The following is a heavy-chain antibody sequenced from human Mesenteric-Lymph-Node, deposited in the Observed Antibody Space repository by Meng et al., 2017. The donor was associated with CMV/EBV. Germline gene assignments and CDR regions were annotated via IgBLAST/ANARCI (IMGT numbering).Heavy chain of an antibody. J-gene: IGHJ3*02. V-gene: IGHV4-34*01. CDR3: ARGSPYAAFDI. CDR2: INHSGST. D-gene: IGHD2-2*01. CDR1: GGSFSGYY. Sequence: SETLSLTCAVYGGSFSGYYWSWIRQPPGKGLEWIGEINHSGSTNYNPSLKSRVTISVDTSKNQFSLKLSSVTAADTAVYYCARGSPYAAFDIWGQGTMVTVSS.